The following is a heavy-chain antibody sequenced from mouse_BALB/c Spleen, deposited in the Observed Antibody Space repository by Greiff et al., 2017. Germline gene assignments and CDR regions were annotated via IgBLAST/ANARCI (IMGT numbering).Heavy chain of an antibody. CDR2: IWTGGGT. CDR1: GFSLTSYD. CDR3: VRDPQDLYYAMDY. J-gene: IGHJ4*01. V-gene: IGHV2-9-2*01. Sequence: QVQLQQSGPGLVAPSQSLSITCTVSGFSLTSYDISWIRQPPGKGLEWLGVIWTGGGTNYNSAFMSRLSISKDNSKSQVFLKMNSLQTDDTAIYYCVRDPQDLYYAMDYWGQGTSVTVSS.